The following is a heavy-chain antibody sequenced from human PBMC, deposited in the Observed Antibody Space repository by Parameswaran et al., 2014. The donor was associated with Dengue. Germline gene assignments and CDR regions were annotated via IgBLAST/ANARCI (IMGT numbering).Heavy chain of an antibody. J-gene: IGHJ6*02. D-gene: IGHD3-3*01. Sequence: WVRQALGQGLEWMGRINAKTGGTEYAQKFQGRVTMTRDTSISTAYMEMSRLRSDDTAVFYCVRGTGVEDFYYGMDVWGQGTTVTVSS. V-gene: IGHV1-2*06. CDR3: VRGTGVEDFYYGMDV. CDR2: INAKTGGT.